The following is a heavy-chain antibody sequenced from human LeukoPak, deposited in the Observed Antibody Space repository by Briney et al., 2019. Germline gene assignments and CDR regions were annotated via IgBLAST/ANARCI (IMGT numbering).Heavy chain of an antibody. D-gene: IGHD1-26*01. J-gene: IGHJ4*02. Sequence: PGGSLILSCTASGFTFSDYYMSWIRQAPGKGLEWVSYITSSGTTIYYADSVKGRFTISRDNAKNSLYLQMNSLRPEDTAVYYCASGEWDLLGEWFFDYWGQGTLVTVSS. V-gene: IGHV3-11*04. CDR1: GFTFSDYY. CDR3: ASGEWDLLGEWFFDY. CDR2: ITSSGTTI.